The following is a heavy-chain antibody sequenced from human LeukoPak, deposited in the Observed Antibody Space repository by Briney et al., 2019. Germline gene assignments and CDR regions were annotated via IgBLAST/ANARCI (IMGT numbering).Heavy chain of an antibody. D-gene: IGHD3-22*01. CDR3: ARGLTSYYDSSGYW. J-gene: IGHJ4*02. Sequence: SGGSLRLSCAASGFTFSSYEMNWVRQAPGKGLEWISYISGLGTTIYYADSVKGRFAISRDNAKNSLYLQMNSLRAEDTAVYYCARGLTSYYDSSGYWGGQGTLATVSS. V-gene: IGHV3-48*03. CDR2: ISGLGTTI. CDR1: GFTFSSYE.